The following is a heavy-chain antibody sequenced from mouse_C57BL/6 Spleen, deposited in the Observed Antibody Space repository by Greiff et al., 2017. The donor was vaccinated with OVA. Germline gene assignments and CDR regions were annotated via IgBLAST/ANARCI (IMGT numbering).Heavy chain of an antibody. CDR3: TRRGITTGYYYAMDY. CDR1: GYTFTDYE. CDR2: IDPETGGT. D-gene: IGHD1-1*01. Sequence: VKLMESGAELVRPGASVTLSCKASGYTFTDYEMHWVKQTPVHGLEWIGAIDPETGGTAYNQKFKGKAILTADKSSSTAYMELRSLTSEDSAVYYCTRRGITTGYYYAMDYWGQGTSVTVSS. J-gene: IGHJ4*01. V-gene: IGHV1-15*01.